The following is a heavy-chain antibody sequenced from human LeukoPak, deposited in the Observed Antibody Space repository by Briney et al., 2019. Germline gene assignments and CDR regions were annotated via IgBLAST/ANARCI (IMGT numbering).Heavy chain of an antibody. D-gene: IGHD1-14*01. CDR1: GFTFSSYS. V-gene: IGHV3-30*14. CDR3: VSPVFINF. Sequence: GGSLRLSCAASGFTFSSYSMHWVRQAPGKGLEWAAVISSDGSNKYYADSVKDRFIISRDNSKNAVYLQMSSLRPEDTAVYYCVSPVFINFWGQGTLVTVSS. CDR2: ISSDGSNK. J-gene: IGHJ4*01.